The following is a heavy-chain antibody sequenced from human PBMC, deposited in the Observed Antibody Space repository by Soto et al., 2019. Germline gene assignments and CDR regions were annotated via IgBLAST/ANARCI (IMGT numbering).Heavy chain of an antibody. CDR2: ISGSGGST. V-gene: IGHV3-23*01. D-gene: IGHD3-10*01. CDR1: GFTFSSYA. J-gene: IGHJ4*02. CDR3: AKRGSGSYYDY. Sequence: EVQLLESGGGLVQPGGSLRLSCAASGFTFSSYAMSWVRQAPGRGLERGSVISGSGGSTYYADSVKGRFTISRDNSKNTLYLQMNSLRAEDTAVYYCAKRGSGSYYDYWGQGTLVTVSS.